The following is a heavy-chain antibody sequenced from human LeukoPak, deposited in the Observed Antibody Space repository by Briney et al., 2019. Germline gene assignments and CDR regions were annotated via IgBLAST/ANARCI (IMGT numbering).Heavy chain of an antibody. CDR3: AKERRGYSYGYIDY. Sequence: GGSLRLSCAASGLTFSAYNMNWVRQAPGKGLEWVSSISSTGSAKYYADSVRGRFTISRDNANHSLYLQMNSLRAEDTAVYYCAKERRGYSYGYIDYWGQGSLVSVSS. J-gene: IGHJ4*02. CDR2: ISSTGSAK. D-gene: IGHD5-18*01. CDR1: GLTFSAYN. V-gene: IGHV3-21*01.